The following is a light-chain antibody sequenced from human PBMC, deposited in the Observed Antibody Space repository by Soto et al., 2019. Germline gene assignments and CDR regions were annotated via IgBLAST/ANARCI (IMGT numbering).Light chain of an antibody. CDR2: GAS. CDR1: QSVSSST. V-gene: IGKV3-20*01. CDR3: HQYGRT. Sequence: EIVLTQSPGTLSLSPGERATLSCRASQSVSSSTLAWYQQRPGQAPRLLIYGASSRATGIPDRFSGSGSGTDFTLTLSRLEPEDFAVYYCHQYGRTFGQGTKVEIK. J-gene: IGKJ1*01.